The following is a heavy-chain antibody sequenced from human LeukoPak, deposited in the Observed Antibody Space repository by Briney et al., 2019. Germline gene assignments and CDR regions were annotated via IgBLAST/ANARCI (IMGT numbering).Heavy chain of an antibody. D-gene: IGHD1-26*01. CDR3: IRGAASGSYYGLDV. Sequence: GGSLRLSCAASGFTFSGSTIHWVRQASGEGLEWVGRIRSKANNYATAYATSVKGRFTLSRDDSNNTAYLQMNSLKTEDTAVYFCIRGAASGSYYGLDVWGQGATVTVSS. CDR2: IRSKANNYAT. V-gene: IGHV3-73*01. CDR1: GFTFSGST. J-gene: IGHJ6*02.